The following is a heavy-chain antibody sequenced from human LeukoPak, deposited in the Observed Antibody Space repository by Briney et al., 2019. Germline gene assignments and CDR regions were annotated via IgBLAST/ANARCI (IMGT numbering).Heavy chain of an antibody. D-gene: IGHD6-6*01. V-gene: IGHV3-23*01. Sequence: GGSLRLSCAASGFTFSTYAMSWVRQAPGKGLEWVSAISGSDDRTNYADSVRGRFSISRDNSKNMLFLQMASLRADDTAVYYCAKAFREYSSTSYIDFDLWGQGTMVTVSS. J-gene: IGHJ3*01. CDR3: AKAFREYSSTSYIDFDL. CDR2: ISGSDDRT. CDR1: GFTFSTYA.